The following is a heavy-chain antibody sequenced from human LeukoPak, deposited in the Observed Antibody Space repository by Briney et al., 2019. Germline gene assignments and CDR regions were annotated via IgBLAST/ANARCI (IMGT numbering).Heavy chain of an antibody. Sequence: PGGSLRLSCAASGFTFSSYGMHWVRQAPGKGLEWVAVISYDGSNKYYADSVKGRFTISRDNSKNTLYLQMNSLRAEDTAVYYCAKDRVYYYDSSGYPPGDWGRGTLVTVSS. J-gene: IGHJ4*02. CDR1: GFTFSSYG. CDR2: ISYDGSNK. V-gene: IGHV3-30*18. D-gene: IGHD3-22*01. CDR3: AKDRVYYYDSSGYPPGD.